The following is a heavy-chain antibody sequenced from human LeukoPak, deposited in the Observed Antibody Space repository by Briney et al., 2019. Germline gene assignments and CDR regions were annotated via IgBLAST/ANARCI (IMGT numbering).Heavy chain of an antibody. J-gene: IGHJ6*02. CDR2: TVSEIDGGTT. V-gene: IGHV3-15*04. CDR3: TTDEDWNYARKDV. CDR1: GFTFNYAW. Sequence: TGGSLRLSCAASGFTFNYAWMSWVHQVPGKGLEWVGQTVSEIDGGTTDYATPVKGRFTISRDDSKSTLYLQMNSLKIEDTAVYYCTTDEDWNYARKDVWGQGATVIVSS. D-gene: IGHD1-7*01.